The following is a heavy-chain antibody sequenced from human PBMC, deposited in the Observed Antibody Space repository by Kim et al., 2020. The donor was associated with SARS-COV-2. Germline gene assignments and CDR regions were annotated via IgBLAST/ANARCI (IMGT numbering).Heavy chain of an antibody. CDR1: GYTFSSYG. CDR2: ISAYNGNT. Sequence: ASVKVSCKASGYTFSSYGISWVRQAPGQGLEWMGWISAYNGNTNYAQKFQCRVTMTTDTSTSTAYMALKSLGSDDTAVYFCARDLGINSAYYFDYWGQGTLVTVS. V-gene: IGHV1-18*01. CDR3: ARDLGINSAYYFDY. J-gene: IGHJ4*02. D-gene: IGHD1-26*01.